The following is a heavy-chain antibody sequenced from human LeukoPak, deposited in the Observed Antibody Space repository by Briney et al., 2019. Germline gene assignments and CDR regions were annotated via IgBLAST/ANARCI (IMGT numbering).Heavy chain of an antibody. D-gene: IGHD1-26*01. V-gene: IGHV3-21*01. Sequence: GGSLRLSCAASGFIFSSHSMNWVRQAPGKGLEWVSFISDSGSSDIFYADSVKGRFTISRDNAKTSLYLQMNSLRAEDTAVYYCATDGVGVLPGDSFDFRGQGTMVTVSS. CDR1: GFIFSSHS. CDR3: ATDGVGVLPGDSFDF. CDR2: ISDSGSSDI. J-gene: IGHJ3*01.